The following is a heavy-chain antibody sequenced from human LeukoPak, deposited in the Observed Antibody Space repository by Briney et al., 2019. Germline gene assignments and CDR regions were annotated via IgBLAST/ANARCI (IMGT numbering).Heavy chain of an antibody. V-gene: IGHV4-59*08. Sequence: PSETLSLTCTVSGGSISSYYWSWIRQPPGKGLEWIGYIYYSGSTYYNPSLKSRVTISVDTSKNQFSLKLSSVTAADTAVYYCARHRAHFLAHSPFDYWGQGTLVTVSS. J-gene: IGHJ4*02. CDR1: GGSISSYY. CDR3: ARHRAHFLAHSPFDY. D-gene: IGHD3-3*01. CDR2: IYYSGST.